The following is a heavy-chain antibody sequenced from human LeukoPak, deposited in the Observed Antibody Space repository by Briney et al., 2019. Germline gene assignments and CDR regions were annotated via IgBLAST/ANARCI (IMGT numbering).Heavy chain of an antibody. J-gene: IGHJ4*02. Sequence: PSETLSLTCTVSGGSISSGGYYWSWIRQHPGKGLEWIGYIYYSGSTYYNPSLKSRVTISVDTSKNQFSLKLSSVTAADTAVYYCARTVVPAVVDYWGQGTLVTVSS. V-gene: IGHV4-31*03. CDR1: GGSISSGGYY. CDR2: IYYSGST. D-gene: IGHD2-2*01. CDR3: ARTVVPAVVDY.